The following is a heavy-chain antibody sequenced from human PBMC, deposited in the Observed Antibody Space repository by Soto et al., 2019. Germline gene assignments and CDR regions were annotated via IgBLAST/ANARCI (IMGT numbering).Heavy chain of an antibody. CDR2: ISYDENNR. CDR1: GFTFRSYA. Sequence: GGSLRLSCAASGFTFRSYAMHWVRQAPGKGLEWVAVISYDENNRYYTDSVKGRFTISRDNSKNTLYLQMNSLRAEDTAVYYSAKDLVVQGSGYYFDYWGQGTLVTV. D-gene: IGHD3-22*01. J-gene: IGHJ4*02. CDR3: AKDLVVQGSGYYFDY. V-gene: IGHV3-30-3*01.